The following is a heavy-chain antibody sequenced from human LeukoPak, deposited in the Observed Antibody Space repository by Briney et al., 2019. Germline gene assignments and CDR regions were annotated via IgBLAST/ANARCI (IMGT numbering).Heavy chain of an antibody. V-gene: IGHV3-73*01. Sequence: GGSLRLSCAASGFTFSSCAMSWVRQAPGKGLEWVGRIRSKANSYATAYAASVKGRFTISRDDSKNTAYLQMNSLKTEDTAVYYCTSLGYQRFWGQGTLVTVSS. J-gene: IGHJ4*02. CDR3: TSLGYQRF. CDR2: IRSKANSYAT. D-gene: IGHD2-2*03. CDR1: GFTFSSCA.